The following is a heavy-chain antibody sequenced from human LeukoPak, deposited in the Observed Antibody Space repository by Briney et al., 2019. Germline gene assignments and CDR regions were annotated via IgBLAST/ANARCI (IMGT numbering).Heavy chain of an antibody. V-gene: IGHV3-48*03. J-gene: IGHJ4*02. CDR1: GFTFIEHE. CDR3: ARDKGGMVPFDH. Sequence: GGSLRLSCVGSGFTFIEHEMNWVRQTPGKGLEWISYISGDAETIFYRDSVRGRVTISRDDSKNLLYLQMNSLRPEDTAMYFCARDKGGMVPFDHWGQGTLVTVSS. CDR2: ISGDAETI. D-gene: IGHD3-10*01.